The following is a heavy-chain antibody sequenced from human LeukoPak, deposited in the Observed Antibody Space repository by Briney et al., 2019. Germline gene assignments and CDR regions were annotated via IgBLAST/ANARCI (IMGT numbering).Heavy chain of an antibody. Sequence: ASVKVSCKASGFTFTNYGISWVRQAPGQGLEWMAWISVDNGNTNYIQKLQGRVTLTTDTSTHKAYMELRNLRSDDTAVYYCARDSWARAYDIDHWGQGTLVTVSS. CDR1: GFTFTNYG. V-gene: IGHV1-18*01. J-gene: IGHJ5*02. D-gene: IGHD5-12*01. CDR3: ARDSWARAYDIDH. CDR2: ISVDNGNT.